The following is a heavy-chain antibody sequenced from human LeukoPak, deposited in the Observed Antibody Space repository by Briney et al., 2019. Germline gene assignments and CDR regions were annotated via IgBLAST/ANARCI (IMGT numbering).Heavy chain of an antibody. CDR1: GYTFTGYY. J-gene: IGHJ4*02. V-gene: IGHV1-2*02. D-gene: IGHD6-13*01. Sequence: ASVKVSCKASGYTFTGYYMHWVRQAPGQGLEWMGWINPNSGGTNYAQKFQGRVTMTKDTSISTAYMELSRLRSDDTAVYYCAVIIAADGAFHYWGQGTLVTVSS. CDR3: AVIIAADGAFHY. CDR2: INPNSGGT.